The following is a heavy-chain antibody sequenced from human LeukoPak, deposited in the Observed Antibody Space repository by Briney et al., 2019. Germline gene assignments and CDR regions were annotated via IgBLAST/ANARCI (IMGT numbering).Heavy chain of an antibody. CDR1: GYSFTSYW. J-gene: IGHJ4*02. D-gene: IGHD3-9*01. V-gene: IGHV5-51*01. Sequence: GEALQISCKGSGYSFTSYWIGWVRQMPGKGLEWMGIIYPGDSDTRYSPSFQGQVTISTDKSISTAYLQWSSLKASDTAMYYCARRNTYYDILTGYYRYYFDYWGQGTLVTVSS. CDR3: ARRNTYYDILTGYYRYYFDY. CDR2: IYPGDSDT.